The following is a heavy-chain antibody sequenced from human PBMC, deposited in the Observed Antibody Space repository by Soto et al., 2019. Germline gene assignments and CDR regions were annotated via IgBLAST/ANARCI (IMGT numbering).Heavy chain of an antibody. D-gene: IGHD6-19*01. J-gene: IGHJ4*02. CDR1: GFAVSSKY. CDR3: VQTTGWPGCDF. V-gene: IGHV3-53*01. Sequence: EVPLVESGGGLIQPGGSLRLSCAASGFAVSSKYMTWVRQAPGKGLEWVSVIYGGGTTYYADSVKGRFTISRDTSKNTLYLQMNSLGAEATAVYYCVQTTGWPGCDFWGQGTLVTVSS. CDR2: IYGGGTT.